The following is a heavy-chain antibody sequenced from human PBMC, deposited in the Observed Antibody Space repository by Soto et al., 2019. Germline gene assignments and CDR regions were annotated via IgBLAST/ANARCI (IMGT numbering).Heavy chain of an antibody. Sequence: SPLTKNELLGRTYYRSKWYNDYAVSVKGRITINPDTANNQFSLKLSSVTAADTAVYYCARDTHNYGPPHYYGMDVWGQGTTVTAP. D-gene: IGHD5-18*01. J-gene: IGHJ6*02. CDR2: TYYRSKWYN. V-gene: IGHV6-1*01. CDR3: ARDTHNYGPPHYYGMDV.